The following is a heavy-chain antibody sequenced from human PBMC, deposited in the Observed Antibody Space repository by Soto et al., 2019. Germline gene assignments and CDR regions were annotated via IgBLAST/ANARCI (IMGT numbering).Heavy chain of an antibody. Sequence: TSETLSLTCTVAGGSMTRSGYYWGWIRQPPGNELQYIGSVYNNGQTYYNPSLTSPVTISIDTSKNQFSLSLRSVTAADTAVYYCARLGDYYQAFDYWGHGALVTVSS. CDR1: GGSMTRSGYY. CDR3: ARLGDYYQAFDY. V-gene: IGHV4-39*01. D-gene: IGHD3-22*01. J-gene: IGHJ4*01. CDR2: VYNNGQT.